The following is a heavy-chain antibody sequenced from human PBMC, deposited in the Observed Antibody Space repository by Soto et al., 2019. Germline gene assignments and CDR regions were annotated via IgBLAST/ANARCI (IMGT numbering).Heavy chain of an antibody. CDR1: GFTLRNYA. Sequence: EVQMLESGGGLVQPGGSLRLSCAASGFTLRNYAMSWVRQAPGKGLEWVSDISGTGGSTYYADSVKGRFTISRDTSKNTLYLQMNSLRAEDTAVYYCASRHYYDTPGHFEYWGQGTLVTVSS. D-gene: IGHD3-22*01. CDR2: ISGTGGST. V-gene: IGHV3-23*01. J-gene: IGHJ4*02. CDR3: ASRHYYDTPGHFEY.